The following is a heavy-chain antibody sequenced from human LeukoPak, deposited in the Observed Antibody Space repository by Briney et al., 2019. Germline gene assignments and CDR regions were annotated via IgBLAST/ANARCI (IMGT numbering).Heavy chain of an antibody. CDR3: ARGLTVLTPNDAFDI. V-gene: IGHV3-21*01. D-gene: IGHD4-23*01. Sequence: GGSLRLSCAASGFTFSGYNMNWVRQAPGKGLEWVSSISSSSTYIYYADSVKGRFTISRDNAKNSLYLQMNSLRVEDTAVYYCARGLTVLTPNDAFDIWGQGTMVTVSS. J-gene: IGHJ3*02. CDR1: GFTFSGYN. CDR2: ISSSSTYI.